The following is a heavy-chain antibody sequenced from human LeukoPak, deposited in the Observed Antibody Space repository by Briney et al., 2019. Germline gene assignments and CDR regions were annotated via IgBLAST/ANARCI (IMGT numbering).Heavy chain of an antibody. Sequence: SETLSLTCTVSGGSISSYYWSWIRQPPGKGLEWIGYIYYSGSTNYNPSLKSRVTISVDTSKNQFSLKLSSVTAADTAVYYCARGTGLLDDDDAFDIWGQGTMVTVSS. D-gene: IGHD2-15*01. V-gene: IGHV4-59*01. CDR3: ARGTGLLDDDDAFDI. CDR1: GGSISSYY. CDR2: IYYSGST. J-gene: IGHJ3*02.